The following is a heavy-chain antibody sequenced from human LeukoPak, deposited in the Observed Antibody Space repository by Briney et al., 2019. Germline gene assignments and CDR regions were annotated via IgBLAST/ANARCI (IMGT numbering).Heavy chain of an antibody. CDR1: GGSISGSSYY. D-gene: IGHD3-10*02. J-gene: IGHJ5*02. V-gene: IGHV4-39*07. CDR3: ARGGAGAYYVIRWFDP. CDR2: SYYSGST. Sequence: SKTLCLTCTVSGGSISGSSYYWGWIRQPPGKGLESIGSSYYSGSTYYNPSLKRRVTISVDTSKNQFSLKLSSVTAADTAVYYCARGGAGAYYVIRWFDPWGQGTLVTVSS.